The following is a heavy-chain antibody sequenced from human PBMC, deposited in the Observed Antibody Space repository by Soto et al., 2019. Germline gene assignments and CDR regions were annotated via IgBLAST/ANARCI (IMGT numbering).Heavy chain of an antibody. Sequence: GGSLRLSCAASGFPFSDHAMHWVRQTPGKGLEWVSAITGRGDSTYYADSVKGRFTISRDNSKSTLFLQMNSLRADDTAVYYCAKDQASGQGSFDSWGQGTLVTVSS. CDR3: AKDQASGQGSFDS. CDR2: ITGRGDST. J-gene: IGHJ4*02. CDR1: GFPFSDHA. V-gene: IGHV3-23*01.